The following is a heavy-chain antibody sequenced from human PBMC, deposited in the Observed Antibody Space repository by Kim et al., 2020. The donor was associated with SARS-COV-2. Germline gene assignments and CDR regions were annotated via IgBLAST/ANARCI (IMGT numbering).Heavy chain of an antibody. CDR1: GYTFTSYG. V-gene: IGHV1-18*01. Sequence: ASVKVSCKASGYTFTSYGISWVRQAPGQGLEWMGWISAYNGNTNYAQKLQGRVTMTTDTSTSRAYMELRSLRSDDTAVYYCARESRAAYYYDSSGPFDAFDIWGQGTMVTVSS. D-gene: IGHD3-22*01. CDR3: ARESRAAYYYDSSGPFDAFDI. CDR2: ISAYNGNT. J-gene: IGHJ3*02.